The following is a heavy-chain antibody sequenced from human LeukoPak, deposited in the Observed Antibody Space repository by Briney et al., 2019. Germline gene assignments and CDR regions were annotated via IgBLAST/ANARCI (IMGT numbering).Heavy chain of an antibody. J-gene: IGHJ4*02. D-gene: IGHD6-13*01. CDR1: GFTFSNYS. V-gene: IGHV3-30*04. Sequence: GGSLRLSCAASGFTFSNYSIHWVRQAPGKGLEWVAVISYDGNNKYYADSVKGRFTFSRDNSKNTLYLRMNSLRAEDTAVYYCARSRYRERRYFDYWGQGTLVTVSS. CDR2: ISYDGNNK. CDR3: ARSRYRERRYFDY.